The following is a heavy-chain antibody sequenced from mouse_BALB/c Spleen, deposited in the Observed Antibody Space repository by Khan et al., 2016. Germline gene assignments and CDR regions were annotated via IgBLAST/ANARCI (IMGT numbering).Heavy chain of an antibody. CDR1: GYTFFSYT. CDR3: ARSGNYKYGGLDY. CDR2: INPSGDST. V-gene: IGHV1-4*01. Sequence: QVQLKQSGAELARPGASVQMSCKTSGYTFFSYTVHWIKQRPGQGLEWIGYINPSGDSTNYNLRFNDKATLTADKSSSTAYMQLTSLTSEDSAVYYCARSGNYKYGGLDYWGQGTTLTVSS. J-gene: IGHJ2*01. D-gene: IGHD2-14*01.